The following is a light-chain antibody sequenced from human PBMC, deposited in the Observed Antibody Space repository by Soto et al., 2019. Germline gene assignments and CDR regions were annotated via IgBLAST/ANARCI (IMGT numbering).Light chain of an antibody. CDR2: AAS. J-gene: IGKJ4*01. Sequence: DIQMTQSPSSLSASVGDRVTLTCRASQSISKYLNWYQQKPGRAPKLLIDAASSLQSGVPSRFSGSGSGTVFTLTISSLQPEDFVTYFCQQSYNTPLTFGGGTKVEIK. CDR3: QQSYNTPLT. V-gene: IGKV1-39*01. CDR1: QSISKY.